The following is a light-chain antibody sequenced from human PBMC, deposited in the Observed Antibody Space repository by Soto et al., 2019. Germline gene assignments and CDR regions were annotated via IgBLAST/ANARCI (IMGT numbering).Light chain of an antibody. CDR3: QQYGSLVLT. CDR2: GAS. Sequence: EIVLTQSPGTLSLSPGERATLSCRASQSVSSTYLAWYQQKPGQAPRLLIYGASSRATGIPDRFSDSGSGTDFTLTISRLEPEDFAVYYCQQYGSLVLTFGGGTKVEIK. V-gene: IGKV3-20*01. CDR1: QSVSSTY. J-gene: IGKJ4*01.